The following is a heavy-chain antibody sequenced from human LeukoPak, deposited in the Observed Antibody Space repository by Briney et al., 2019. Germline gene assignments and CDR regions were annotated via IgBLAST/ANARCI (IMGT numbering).Heavy chain of an antibody. D-gene: IGHD2-8*01. J-gene: IGHJ5*02. CDR1: GYTFTSYA. V-gene: IGHV1-3*01. CDR3: ARDSGTHLYFDWFDP. CDR2: INAGNGNT. Sequence: ASVKVSCKASGYTFTSYAMHWVRQAPGQRLEWMGWINAGNGNTKYSQKFQGRVTITRDTSASTAYMELSSLRSEDTAVYYCARDSGTHLYFDWFDPWGQGTLVTVSS.